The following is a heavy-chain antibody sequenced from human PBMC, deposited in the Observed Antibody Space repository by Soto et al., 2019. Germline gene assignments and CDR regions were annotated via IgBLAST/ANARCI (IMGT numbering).Heavy chain of an antibody. CDR3: AKEGIQTGTAFGYYFND. D-gene: IGHD1-7*01. CDR1: RFTFSNYA. CDR2: ISSSGSST. Sequence: GSLRLSCAASRFTFSNYAMHWVRQAPGKGLEWVSAISSSGSSTKYAESVKGRFTISRDNSKNTLSLQMNSLRAEDTAIYYCAKEGIQTGTAFGYYFNDWGQGTLVTVSS. J-gene: IGHJ4*02. V-gene: IGHV3-23*01.